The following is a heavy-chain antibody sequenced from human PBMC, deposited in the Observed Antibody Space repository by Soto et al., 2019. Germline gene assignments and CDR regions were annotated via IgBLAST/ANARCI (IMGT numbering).Heavy chain of an antibody. D-gene: IGHD3-3*01. J-gene: IGHJ5*02. CDR1: GGAMTSYY. V-gene: IGHV4-4*07. CDR2: VYSSGGT. CDR3: ARGQRFSDWFDP. Sequence: SETLSLTCTVSGGAMTSYYWTCIRHPAVKGLEWIGRVYSSGGTHYNPSLKSRVTISLDTSKNQFSLRLLSVTDADTAVYFCARGQRFSDWFDPWGQGTLVTVSS.